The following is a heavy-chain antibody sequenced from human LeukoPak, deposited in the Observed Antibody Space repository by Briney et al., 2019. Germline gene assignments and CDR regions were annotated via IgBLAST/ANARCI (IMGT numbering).Heavy chain of an antibody. CDR3: AREWRTRFGISAMAGGFDY. Sequence: GASVKVSCKASGYTFTSYGISWVRQAPGQGLEWMGWISAYNGNTNYAQKLQGRVTMTTDTSTSTAYMELRSLRSDDTAVYYCAREWRTRFGISAMAGGFDYWGQGTLVTVSS. D-gene: IGHD5-18*01. V-gene: IGHV1-18*01. J-gene: IGHJ4*02. CDR2: ISAYNGNT. CDR1: GYTFTSYG.